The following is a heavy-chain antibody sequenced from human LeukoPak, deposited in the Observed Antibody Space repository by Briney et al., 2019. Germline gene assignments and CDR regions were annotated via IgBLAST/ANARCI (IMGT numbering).Heavy chain of an antibody. D-gene: IGHD3-16*02. Sequence: GGSLRLSCAASGFTFSSYSMNWVRQAPGKGLEWVSSISSSSSYIYYADSVKGRFTTSRDNAKNSLYLQMNSLRAEDTAVYYCARDETGDYVWGSYRLRDSDYWGQGTLVTVSS. CDR1: GFTFSSYS. J-gene: IGHJ4*02. CDR3: ARDETGDYVWGSYRLRDSDY. V-gene: IGHV3-21*01. CDR2: ISSSSSYI.